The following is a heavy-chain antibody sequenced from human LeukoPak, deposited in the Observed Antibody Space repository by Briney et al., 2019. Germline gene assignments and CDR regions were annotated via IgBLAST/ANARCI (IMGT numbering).Heavy chain of an antibody. CDR1: GGSISSGSYY. CDR2: IYTSGST. D-gene: IGHD3-10*01. V-gene: IGHV4-61*02. J-gene: IGHJ5*02. CDR3: ASDDRGIDP. Sequence: PSETLSLTCTVSGGSISSGSYYWSWIRQPAGKGLEWIGRIYTSGSTNYNPSLKGRVTISVDTSKNQFSLKLSSVTAADTAVYYCASDDRGIDPWGQGTLVTVSS.